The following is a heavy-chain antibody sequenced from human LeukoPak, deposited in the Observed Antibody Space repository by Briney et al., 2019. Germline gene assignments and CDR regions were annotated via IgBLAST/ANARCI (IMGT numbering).Heavy chain of an antibody. V-gene: IGHV3-23*01. Sequence: GGSLRLSCAASGFTFSSYAMSWVRQAPGKGLEWVSVISGSGGSTYYADSVKGRFTISRDNSKNTLYLQMNSLRAEDTAVYYCAKDRLGLYFFDYWGQGTLVTVS. J-gene: IGHJ4*02. CDR1: GFTFSSYA. CDR2: ISGSGGST. D-gene: IGHD3-3*02. CDR3: AKDRLGLYFFDY.